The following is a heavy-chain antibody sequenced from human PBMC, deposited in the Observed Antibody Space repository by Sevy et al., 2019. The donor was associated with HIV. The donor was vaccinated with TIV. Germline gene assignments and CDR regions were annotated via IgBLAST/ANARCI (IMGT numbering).Heavy chain of an antibody. V-gene: IGHV3-48*02. CDR2: ISKSRSTT. Sequence: GGSLRLSCAASGFTFSHHNMNGVRQAPGKGLEWISYISKSRSTTYFADSVRGRFTISRDNAKNSLFLEMHSLTDEDTAVYYCAREENRELGTIPLDSWGRGIQVTVSS. CDR3: AREENRELGTIPLDS. D-gene: IGHD7-27*01. CDR1: GFTFSHHN. J-gene: IGHJ4*02.